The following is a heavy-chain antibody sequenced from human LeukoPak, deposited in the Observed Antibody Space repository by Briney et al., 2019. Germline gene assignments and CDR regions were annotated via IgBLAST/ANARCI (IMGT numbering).Heavy chain of an antibody. J-gene: IGHJ4*02. CDR1: GGSFRGYY. D-gene: IGHD2-15*01. Sequence: SETLSLTCAVYGGSFRGYYWSWIRQPPGKGLEWIGEINHSGRTNYNPSLKSRVTISVDTSKNQFSLKLSSVTAADTAVYYCARGQRSSPFVVAARLFGYWGQGTLVTVSS. CDR3: ARGQRSSPFVVAARLFGY. V-gene: IGHV4-34*01. CDR2: INHSGRT.